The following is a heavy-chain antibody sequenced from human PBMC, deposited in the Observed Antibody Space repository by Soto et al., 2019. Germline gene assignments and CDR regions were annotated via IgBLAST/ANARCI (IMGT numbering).Heavy chain of an antibody. CDR3: GRCSSTSCHLGSDY. J-gene: IGHJ4*02. V-gene: IGHV3-30-3*01. CDR1: GFTFSSYA. CDR2: ISYDGSNK. Sequence: ESGGGVVQPGRSLRLSCAASGFTFSSYAMNWVRQAPGKGLEWVALISYDGSNKYYADSVKGRFTISRDSSKNTLYLQMNSLRAADTAFYYCGRCSSTSCHLGSDYWGQGALVTVSS. D-gene: IGHD2-2*01.